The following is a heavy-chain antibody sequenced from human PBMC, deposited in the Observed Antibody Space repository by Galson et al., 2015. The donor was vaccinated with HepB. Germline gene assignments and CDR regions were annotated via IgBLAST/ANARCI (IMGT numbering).Heavy chain of an antibody. CDR3: ARGVGQQKPRDAFDI. V-gene: IGHV1-46*01. CDR1: GYTFTSYY. D-gene: IGHD6-13*01. CDR2: INPSGGST. Sequence: SVKVSCKASGYTFTSYYMRWVRQAPGQGLEWMGIINPSGGSTNYAQKFQGRVTITADKSTSTAYMELSSLRSEDTAVYYCARGVGQQKPRDAFDIWGQGTMVTVSS. J-gene: IGHJ3*02.